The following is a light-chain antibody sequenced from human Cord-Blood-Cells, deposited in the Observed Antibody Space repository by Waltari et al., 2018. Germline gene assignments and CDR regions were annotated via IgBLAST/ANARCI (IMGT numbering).Light chain of an antibody. Sequence: IVLTQSPATLSLSPGERATLPCRASQSVSSYLALYQQKPGQAHMLLIYDASNRATGIPARFSGSGSGTDFTLTISSLEPEDFAVYYCQQRSNWPPRYTFGQGTKLEIK. CDR2: DAS. V-gene: IGKV3-11*01. CDR1: QSVSSY. J-gene: IGKJ2*01. CDR3: QQRSNWPPRYT.